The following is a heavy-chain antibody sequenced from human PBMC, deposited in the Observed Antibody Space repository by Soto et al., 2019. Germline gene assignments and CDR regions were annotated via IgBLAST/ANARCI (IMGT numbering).Heavy chain of an antibody. V-gene: IGHV4-61*01. Sequence: QVQLQESGPGLVKPSETLSLTCTVSGGSVSSGSYYWSWIRQPPGKGLEWIGYIYYSGSTNYNPSLKSRVTISVDTSKNQFSLKLSSVTAADTAVYYCARGALRFHFGGDCPPTGPWFDPWGQGTLVTVSS. CDR1: GGSVSSGSYY. CDR3: ARGALRFHFGGDCPPTGPWFDP. CDR2: IYYSGST. D-gene: IGHD2-21*02. J-gene: IGHJ5*02.